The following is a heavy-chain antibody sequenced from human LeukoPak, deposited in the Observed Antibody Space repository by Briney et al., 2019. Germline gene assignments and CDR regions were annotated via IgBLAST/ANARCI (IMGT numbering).Heavy chain of an antibody. CDR3: ARDPSAFAI. V-gene: IGHV3-7*05. CDR2: IKQDGSEK. CDR1: GFTFSDYW. J-gene: IGHJ3*02. Sequence: GGSLRLSCAASGFTFSDYWMSWVRQAPGKGLEWVANIKQDGSEKYYVDSVKGRCTISRDNAKNSLHLQMNSLRAEDTAVYYCARDPSAFAIWGQGTMVTVSS.